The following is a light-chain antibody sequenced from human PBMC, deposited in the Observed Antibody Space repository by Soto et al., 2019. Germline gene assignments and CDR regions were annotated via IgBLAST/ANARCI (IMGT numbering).Light chain of an antibody. Sequence: MAPLSCVASESICDYLAWYQQKPGQAPRLLIYGATMRTTGTPDRFSGAGSETHFTLAISRLEPGDFAVYYCQERTGWTPWTFGQGTKVDIK. V-gene: IGKV3-11*01. CDR3: QERTGWTPWT. J-gene: IGKJ1*01. CDR1: ESICDY. CDR2: GAT.